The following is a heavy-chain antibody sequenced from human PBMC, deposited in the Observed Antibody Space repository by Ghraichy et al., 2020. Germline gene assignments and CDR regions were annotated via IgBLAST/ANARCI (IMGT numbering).Heavy chain of an antibody. V-gene: IGHV3-64*01. CDR3: TRGAPHSGLWFDP. J-gene: IGHJ5*02. CDR1: GFTFNIHA. D-gene: IGHD1-14*01. CDR2: ISSKGDSA. Sequence: LSLTCAASGFTFNIHAMHWVRQAPGKGLEYVAGISSKGDSAFYGNSVKGRFMLSRDNSKNTLVLQMDSLRVEDMGVYFCTRGAPHSGLWFDPRGQGTLVTVSS.